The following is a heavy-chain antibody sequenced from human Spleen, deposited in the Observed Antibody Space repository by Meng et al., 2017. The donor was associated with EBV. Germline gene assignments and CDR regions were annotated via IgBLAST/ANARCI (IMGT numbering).Heavy chain of an antibody. CDR3: AGTYSSGWDYYFHY. J-gene: IGHJ4*02. Sequence: QVQLQQPGPARMSPSETLSRTCTLSCDSVRSSFNYRCWIRQPPGSRLEWIGYVYNTGRGTNYNPSLNGRVTISVDTSKNQFSLKLISVTAADAAVYYCAGTYSSGWDYYFHYWGQGTLVTVSS. V-gene: IGHV4-61*01. CDR1: CDSVRSSFNY. CDR2: VYNTGRGT. D-gene: IGHD6-19*01.